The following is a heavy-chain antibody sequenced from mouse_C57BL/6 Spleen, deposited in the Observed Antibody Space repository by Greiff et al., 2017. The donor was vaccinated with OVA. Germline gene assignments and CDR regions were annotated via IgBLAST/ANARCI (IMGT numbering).Heavy chain of an antibody. CDR1: GYAFTNYL. CDR3: ARGGAQATGYAMDY. CDR2: INPGSGGT. D-gene: IGHD3-2*02. J-gene: IGHJ4*01. Sequence: QVQLQQSGAELVRPGTSVKVSCKASGYAFTNYLIEWVKQRPGQGLEWIGVINPGSGGTNYNEKFKGKATLTADNSSSTAYMQLSSLTSEDSAVYFCARGGAQATGYAMDYWGQGTSVTVSS. V-gene: IGHV1-54*01.